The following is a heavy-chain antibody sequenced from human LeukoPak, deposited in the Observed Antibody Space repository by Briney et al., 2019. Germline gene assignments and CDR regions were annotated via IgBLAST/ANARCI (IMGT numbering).Heavy chain of an antibody. V-gene: IGHV4-61*02. CDR3: ARELIVIIPGARSDAFDI. Sequence: KSSETLSLTCTVSGGSISSGSYYWSWVRQPAGKGLEWIGRIYTSGSTNYNPSLKSRVTISLDTSKNQFSLKLSSVTAADTAVYYCARELIVIIPGARSDAFDIWGQGTMVTVSS. D-gene: IGHD2-2*01. J-gene: IGHJ3*02. CDR1: GGSISSGSYY. CDR2: IYTSGST.